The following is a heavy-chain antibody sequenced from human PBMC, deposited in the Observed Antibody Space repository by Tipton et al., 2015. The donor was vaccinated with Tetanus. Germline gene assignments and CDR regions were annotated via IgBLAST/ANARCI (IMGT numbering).Heavy chain of an antibody. CDR1: GYTFTSYD. J-gene: IGHJ5*02. D-gene: IGHD3-9*01. V-gene: IGHV1-8*01. CDR3: ARGAEVLRYFDWLLPTWGNWFDP. CDR2: MNPNSGNT. Sequence: QSGAEVKKPGASVKVSCKASGYTFTSYDINWVRQATGQGLEWMGWMNPNSGNTGYAQKFQGRVTMTRNTSISTAYMELSSLRSEDTAVYYCARGAEVLRYFDWLLPTWGNWFDPWGQGTLVTVSS.